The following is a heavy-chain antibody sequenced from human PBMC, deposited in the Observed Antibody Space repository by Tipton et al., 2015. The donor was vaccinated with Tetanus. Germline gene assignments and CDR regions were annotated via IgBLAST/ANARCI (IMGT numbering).Heavy chain of an antibody. J-gene: IGHJ4*02. CDR1: GGSISTYY. D-gene: IGHD1-1*01. V-gene: IGHV4-59*12. CDR2: IYYRGST. Sequence: TLSLTCTVSGGSISTYYWSWIRQPPGKGLEWIGYIYYRGSTNYYPSLKSRVTMSVDTSKNQFSLNLSSVTAADTAVYYCARGDPTNEPLNYWGQGTLVTVSS. CDR3: ARGDPTNEPLNY.